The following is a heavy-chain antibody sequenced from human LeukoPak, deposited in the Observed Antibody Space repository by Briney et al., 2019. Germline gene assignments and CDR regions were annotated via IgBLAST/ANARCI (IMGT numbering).Heavy chain of an antibody. D-gene: IGHD5-12*01. Sequence: GSLRLSCAASGFTFSPYSMYWVRQAPGKGLEWVSYISSSSTTIYYADSVKGRFTISRDNAKNSLFLQMNSLRAEDTAVYYCAKLVATASNAFDIWGQGTMVTVSS. V-gene: IGHV3-48*04. J-gene: IGHJ3*02. CDR1: GFTFSPYS. CDR2: ISSSSTTI. CDR3: AKLVATASNAFDI.